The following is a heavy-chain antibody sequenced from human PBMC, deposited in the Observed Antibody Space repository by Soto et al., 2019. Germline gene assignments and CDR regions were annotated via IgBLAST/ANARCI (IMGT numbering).Heavy chain of an antibody. Sequence: PSETLSLTCAVSGGSISSGGYSWSWIRQPPGKGLEWIGYIYHSGSTYYNPSLKSRVTISVDRSKNQFSLKLSSVTAADMAVYYCARGYSYGYLDYWGQGTLVTVSS. V-gene: IGHV4-30-2*01. D-gene: IGHD5-18*01. J-gene: IGHJ4*02. CDR3: ARGYSYGYLDY. CDR2: IYHSGST. CDR1: GGSISSGGYS.